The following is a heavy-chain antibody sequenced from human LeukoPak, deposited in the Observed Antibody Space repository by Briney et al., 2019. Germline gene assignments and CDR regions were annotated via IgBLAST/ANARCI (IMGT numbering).Heavy chain of an antibody. CDR2: IYYSGTT. CDR3: ARSAAYCGGDCYYHYYYYMDV. CDR1: GVSISSSNYY. Sequence: SETLYLTCTVSGVSISSSNYYWGWIRQPPGKGLEWIGTIYYSGTTYYSPSLRSRVTISVDTSNNQFSLELSSVTAADTAVYYCARSAAYCGGDCYYHYYYYMDVWGKGTTVTVSS. J-gene: IGHJ6*03. V-gene: IGHV4-39*07. D-gene: IGHD2-21*02.